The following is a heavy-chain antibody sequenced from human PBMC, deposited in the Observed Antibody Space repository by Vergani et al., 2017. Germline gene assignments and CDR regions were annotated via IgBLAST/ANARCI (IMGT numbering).Heavy chain of an antibody. V-gene: IGHV4-38-2*01. CDR3: ARAGRRFGELGFDY. D-gene: IGHD3-10*01. Sequence: QVQLQESGPGLVKPSETLSLTCGVSGFSISSGYYWGWIRQPPGKGLEWIGSISHSGSTHYNPSLKNRVTISVDTSKNQFSLKLSSVTAADTAVYYCARAGRRFGELGFDYWGQGTLVTVSS. CDR2: ISHSGST. CDR1: GFSISSGYY. J-gene: IGHJ4*02.